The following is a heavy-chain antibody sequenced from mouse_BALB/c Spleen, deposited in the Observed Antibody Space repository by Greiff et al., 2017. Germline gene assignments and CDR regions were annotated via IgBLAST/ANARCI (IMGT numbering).Heavy chain of an antibody. CDR2: ISSGGST. Sequence: EVQLVESGGGLVKPGGSLKLSCAASGFTFSSYAMSWVRQTPEKRLEWVASISSGGSTYYPDSVKGRFTISRDNARNILYLQMSSLRSEDTAMYYCAREGTTAPYFDVWGAGTTVTVSS. CDR1: GFTFSSYA. V-gene: IGHV5-6-5*01. J-gene: IGHJ1*01. CDR3: AREGTTAPYFDV. D-gene: IGHD1-2*01.